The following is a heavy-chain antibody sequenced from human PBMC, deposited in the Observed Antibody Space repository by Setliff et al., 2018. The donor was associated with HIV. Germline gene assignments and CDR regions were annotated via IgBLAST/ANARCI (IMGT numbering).Heavy chain of an antibody. J-gene: IGHJ4*02. V-gene: IGHV4-39*01. CDR2: IYYSGST. D-gene: IGHD6-25*01. CDR3: ATYSAGWPDY. Sequence: SETLSLTCTVSGASISSRSYYWAWIRQPPGKGLEWIGTIYYSGSTYYNPSLKSRVTISVDTSKNQFSLKLSSVTAADTAVYYCATYSAGWPDYWGQGTLVTVSS. CDR1: GASISSRSYY.